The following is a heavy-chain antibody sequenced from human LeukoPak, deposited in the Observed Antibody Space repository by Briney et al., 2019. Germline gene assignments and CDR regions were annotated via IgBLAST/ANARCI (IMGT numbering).Heavy chain of an antibody. Sequence: GGSLRLSCAASGFTFSGSAMHWVRQASGIGLEWVGRIRSKANSYATAYAASVKGRFTISRDDSKNTAYLQMSSLKTEDTAVYYCTRLLWFGELLTDYWGQGTLVTVSS. CDR1: GFTFSGSA. D-gene: IGHD3-10*01. J-gene: IGHJ4*02. CDR2: IRSKANSYAT. CDR3: TRLLWFGELLTDY. V-gene: IGHV3-73*01.